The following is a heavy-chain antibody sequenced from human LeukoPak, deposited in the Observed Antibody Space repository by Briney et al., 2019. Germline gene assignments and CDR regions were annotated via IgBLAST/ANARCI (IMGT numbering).Heavy chain of an antibody. D-gene: IGHD6-19*01. Sequence: PGGSLRLSCTASGFTFSSYSMNWVRHAPGKGLEWVSYISSSSSAIYYSDSVEGRFTISRDHAKNSLYLQMNSLRDEDTAVYYCARTYSSGWLLDYWGQGTLVNVSS. J-gene: IGHJ4*02. CDR1: GFTFSSYS. CDR3: ARTYSSGWLLDY. V-gene: IGHV3-48*02. CDR2: ISSSSSAI.